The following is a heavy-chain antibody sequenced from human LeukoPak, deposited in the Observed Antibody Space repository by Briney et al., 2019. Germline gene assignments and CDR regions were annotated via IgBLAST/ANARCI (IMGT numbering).Heavy chain of an antibody. V-gene: IGHV3-66*01. Sequence: GGSLRLSCAASEFSVGSNYMTWVRQAPGKGLEWVSLIYSGGSTYYADSVKGRFTISRDNSKNSLYLQMNSLRAEDTAVYYCAREAQYYDFWSGYYDAFDIWGQGTMVTVSS. D-gene: IGHD3-3*01. CDR3: AREAQYYDFWSGYYDAFDI. J-gene: IGHJ3*02. CDR2: IYSGGST. CDR1: EFSVGSNY.